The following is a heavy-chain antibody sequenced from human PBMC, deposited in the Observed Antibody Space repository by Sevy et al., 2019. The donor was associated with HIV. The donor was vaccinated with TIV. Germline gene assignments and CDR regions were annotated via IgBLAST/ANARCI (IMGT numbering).Heavy chain of an antibody. Sequence: ASVKVSCKASGYTFTGYYMHWVRQAPGQGLEWMGCINPNSGGTNYAQKFQGWVTMTRDTSISTAYMELSRLRSDDTAVYYCARALTTHAFDIWGQGTMVTVSS. J-gene: IGHJ3*02. V-gene: IGHV1-2*04. CDR2: INPNSGGT. CDR3: ARALTTHAFDI. CDR1: GYTFTGYY. D-gene: IGHD4-4*01.